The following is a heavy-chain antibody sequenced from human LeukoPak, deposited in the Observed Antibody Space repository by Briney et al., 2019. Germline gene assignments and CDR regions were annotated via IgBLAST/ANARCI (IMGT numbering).Heavy chain of an antibody. Sequence: GGSLRLSCAASGFSFRSYGMHWVRQAPGKGLEWVAVMSDDGTKKYYADSMKGRFPISRDNSKNTLYLQINSLRGEDTAVYYCAKGGAFDYWGRGPRVTVSS. CDR2: MSDDGTKK. J-gene: IGHJ4*02. V-gene: IGHV3-30*18. CDR1: GFSFRSYG. D-gene: IGHD4/OR15-4a*01. CDR3: AKGGAFDY.